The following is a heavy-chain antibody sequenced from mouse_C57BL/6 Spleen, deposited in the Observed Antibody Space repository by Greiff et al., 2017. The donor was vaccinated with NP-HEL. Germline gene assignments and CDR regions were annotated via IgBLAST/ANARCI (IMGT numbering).Heavy chain of an antibody. J-gene: IGHJ4*01. CDR1: GFTFSSYA. CDR2: ISDGGSYT. Sequence: EVQLVESGGGVVKPGGSLKLSCAASGFTFSSYAMSWVRQTPEKRLEWVATISDGGSYTYYPDNVKGRFTISRDNAKNNLYLQMSHLKSEDTAMYYCARDVYAMDYWGQGTSVTVSS. V-gene: IGHV5-4*01. CDR3: ARDVYAMDY.